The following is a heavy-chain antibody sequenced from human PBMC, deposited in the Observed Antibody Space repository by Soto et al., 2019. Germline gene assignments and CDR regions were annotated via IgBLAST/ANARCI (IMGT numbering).Heavy chain of an antibody. CDR2: IKQDGSEK. Sequence: GGSMRVSFAASGFTFSSYWMSWVRQAPGKGLEWVANIKQDGSEKYYVDSVKGRFTISRDNAKNSLYLQMNSLRAEDTAVYYCARAXLPLVTGYYPVPDAFDIWGQGTMVTVSS. CDR3: ARAXLPLVTGYYPVPDAFDI. CDR1: GFTFSSYW. V-gene: IGHV3-7*01. J-gene: IGHJ3*02. D-gene: IGHD3-9*01.